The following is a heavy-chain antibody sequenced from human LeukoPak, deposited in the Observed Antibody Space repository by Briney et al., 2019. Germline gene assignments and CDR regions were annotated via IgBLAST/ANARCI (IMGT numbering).Heavy chain of an antibody. D-gene: IGHD2-15*01. CDR2: ISASNGNT. Sequence: ASVKVSCKASGYTFTSYGISWVRQAPGQGLEWMGWISASNGNTNYAQKLQGRVTMTTDTSTSTAYMELRSLRSDDTAVYYCARRYCSGGSCYQNWFDPWGQGTMVTVSS. J-gene: IGHJ5*02. V-gene: IGHV1-18*01. CDR3: ARRYCSGGSCYQNWFDP. CDR1: GYTFTSYG.